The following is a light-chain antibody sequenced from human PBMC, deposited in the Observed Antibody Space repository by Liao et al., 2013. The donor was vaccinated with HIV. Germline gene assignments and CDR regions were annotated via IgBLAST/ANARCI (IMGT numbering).Light chain of an antibody. CDR2: KDS. CDR3: QTWDTNSWV. Sequence: SYELTQPSSVSVSPGQTARITCSGDILAKKYSRWFQQKPGQVPVVVIYKDSERPSGIPERFSGSNSGNTATLTISETQALDEADYFCQTWDTNSWVFGGGTKLTVL. V-gene: IGLV3-27*01. CDR1: ILAKKY. J-gene: IGLJ3*02.